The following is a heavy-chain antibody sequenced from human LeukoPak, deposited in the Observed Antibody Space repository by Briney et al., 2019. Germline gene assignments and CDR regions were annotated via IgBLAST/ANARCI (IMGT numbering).Heavy chain of an antibody. Sequence: ASVKASCKASGGTFSSYAISWVRQAPGQGLEWMGRIIPILGIANYAQKFQGRVTITADKSTSTAYMELSSLRSEDTAVYYCARSGLTSSGYYCFDYWGQGTLVTVSS. V-gene: IGHV1-69*04. CDR2: IIPILGIA. D-gene: IGHD3-22*01. CDR3: ARSGLTSSGYYCFDY. CDR1: GGTFSSYA. J-gene: IGHJ4*02.